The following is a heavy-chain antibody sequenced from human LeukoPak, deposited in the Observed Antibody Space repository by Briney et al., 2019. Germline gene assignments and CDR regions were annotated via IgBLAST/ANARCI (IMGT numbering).Heavy chain of an antibody. Sequence: SVKVSCKASGGTFISYAISWVRQAPGRGLEWMGGIIPIFGTANYAQKFQGRVTITADESTSTAYMELSSLRSEDTAVYYCAREEKGYDFWSGSDIWGQGTMVTVSS. CDR1: GGTFISYA. CDR3: AREEKGYDFWSGSDI. J-gene: IGHJ3*02. V-gene: IGHV1-69*13. CDR2: IIPIFGTA. D-gene: IGHD3-3*01.